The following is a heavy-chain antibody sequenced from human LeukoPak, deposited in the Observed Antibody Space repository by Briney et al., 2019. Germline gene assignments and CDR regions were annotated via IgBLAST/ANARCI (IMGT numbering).Heavy chain of an antibody. J-gene: IGHJ4*02. Sequence: GGSLGLSCAASAFAFSTYAMHWVRQAPGKGLEWVSAISGSGGSTYYADSVKGRFTISRDNSKNTLYLQMNSLRAEDTAVYYCAKVQDSGTYYNYWGQGTLVTVSS. V-gene: IGHV3-23*01. CDR1: AFAFSTYA. D-gene: IGHD1-26*01. CDR3: AKVQDSGTYYNY. CDR2: ISGSGGST.